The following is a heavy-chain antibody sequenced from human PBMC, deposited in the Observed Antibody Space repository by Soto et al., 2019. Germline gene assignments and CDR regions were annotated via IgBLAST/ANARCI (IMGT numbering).Heavy chain of an antibody. J-gene: IGHJ6*02. CDR3: ARGHSTDCSNGACPFFYNHEMEV. V-gene: IGHV1-2*04. CDR1: GYSFTDYH. CDR2: INPKSGGT. Sequence: ASVKVSCKASGYSFTDYHIHWVRQAPGQGLEWLGRINPKSGGTSTAQKFQGWVTMTRDRSISTVYMELTRLRSDDTAVYFCARGHSTDCSNGACPFFYNHEMEVSGQGTTVTVSS. D-gene: IGHD2-8*01.